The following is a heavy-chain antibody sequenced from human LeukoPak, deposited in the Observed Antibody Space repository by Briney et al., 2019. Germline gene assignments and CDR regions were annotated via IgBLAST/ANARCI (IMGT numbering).Heavy chain of an antibody. J-gene: IGHJ5*02. CDR1: LYTFTAYY. CDR2: IKRNSGGE. CDR3: ALQWLVNNLFDP. V-gene: IGHV1-2*02. D-gene: IGHD6-19*01. Sequence: ASVKVSCKASLYTFTAYYLHWVRQAPGQGLEWMEWIKRNSGGENHAQKFQGRVTMTRDTSISTAYMELSRLRSDDPAVYYCALQWLVNNLFDPWGQGTLVTVSS.